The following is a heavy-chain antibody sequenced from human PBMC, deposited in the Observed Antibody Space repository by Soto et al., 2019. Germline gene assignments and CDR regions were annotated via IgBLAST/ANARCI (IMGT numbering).Heavy chain of an antibody. CDR3: ARDKDTMIVVVIDY. CDR2: TYYRSKWYN. V-gene: IGHV6-1*01. CDR1: GDSVSSNSAA. J-gene: IGHJ4*02. Sequence: QSQTLSLTCAISGDSVSSNSAAWNWIRQSPSRGLEWLGRTYYRSKWYNDYAVSVKSRITINPDTSKNQFSLQLNSVTPEDTAVYYCARDKDTMIVVVIDYWGQGTLVTVSS. D-gene: IGHD3-22*01.